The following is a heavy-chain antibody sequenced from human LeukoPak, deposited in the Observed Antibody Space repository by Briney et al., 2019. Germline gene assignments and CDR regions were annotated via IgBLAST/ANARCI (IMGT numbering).Heavy chain of an antibody. Sequence: GGSLRLSCVGSGFPFSNYWMSWVRQAPGKGLEWVANIKYDGAEQYYVDSVRGRFTISRDNAKNSVSLQMNSLRAEDTAVYYCAREVQRPLDYWGQGILVTVSS. CDR2: IKYDGAEQ. J-gene: IGHJ4*02. CDR1: GFPFSNYW. D-gene: IGHD1-1*01. CDR3: AREVQRPLDY. V-gene: IGHV3-7*01.